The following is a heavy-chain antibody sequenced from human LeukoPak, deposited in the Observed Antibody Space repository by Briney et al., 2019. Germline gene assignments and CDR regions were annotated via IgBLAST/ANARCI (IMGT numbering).Heavy chain of an antibody. J-gene: IGHJ4*02. V-gene: IGHV3-7*03. Sequence: GGSLRLSCAASGFTFSTSWMTWVRQAPGKGLEWVANIKQDGSDKYYMDSVKGRFTISRDNAKNSLYLQMNSLRAEDTAVYYCAKDSGWFRLDYWGQGTLVTVSS. D-gene: IGHD6-13*01. CDR1: GFTFSTSW. CDR2: IKQDGSDK. CDR3: AKDSGWFRLDY.